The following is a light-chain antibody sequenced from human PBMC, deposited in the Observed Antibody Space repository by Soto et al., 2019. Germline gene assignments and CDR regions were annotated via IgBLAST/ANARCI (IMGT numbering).Light chain of an antibody. Sequence: QFVLTQPAPLSGSPGQSITPPCPGTSRDVGGYNYVSWYQQHPGKAPKLMIYDVSNRPSGVSNRFSGSKSGNTASLTISGLQAEDEADYYCSSYTSSSTPYVFGTGTKVTVL. V-gene: IGLV2-14*01. CDR1: SRDVGGYNY. J-gene: IGLJ1*01. CDR2: DVS. CDR3: SSYTSSSTPYV.